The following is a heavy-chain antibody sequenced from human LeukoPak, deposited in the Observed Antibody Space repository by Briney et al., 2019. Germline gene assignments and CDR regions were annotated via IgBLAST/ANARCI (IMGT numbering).Heavy chain of an antibody. Sequence: GGSLRLSCAASGFTFSIFAMSWVRPAPGKGLEWVSTIGGPLHGPPESCYTDSVKGRFTISRDNSKNTVFLQMNSVKVDDTARYYCVKDAINGNSIYDAFDVWGQGTMVTVSP. CDR1: GFTFSIFA. D-gene: IGHD1-7*01. J-gene: IGHJ3*01. CDR2: IGGPLHGPPES. CDR3: VKDAINGNSIYDAFDV. V-gene: IGHV3-23*01.